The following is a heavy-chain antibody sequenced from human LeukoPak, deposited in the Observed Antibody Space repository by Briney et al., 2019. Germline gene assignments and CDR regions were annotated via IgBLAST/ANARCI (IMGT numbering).Heavy chain of an antibody. CDR1: GGSFSGYY. Sequence: SETLSLTCAVYGGSFSGYYWSWIRQPPGKGLEWIGEINHSGSTNYNPSLKSRVTISVDTSKNQFSLKLSSVTAADTAVYYCARWAGTTTFDYWGQGTLVAVSS. CDR3: ARWAGTTTFDY. V-gene: IGHV4-34*01. CDR2: INHSGST. J-gene: IGHJ4*02. D-gene: IGHD4-17*01.